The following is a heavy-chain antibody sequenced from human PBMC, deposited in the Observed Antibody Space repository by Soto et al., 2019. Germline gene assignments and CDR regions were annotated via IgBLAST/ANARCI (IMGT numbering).Heavy chain of an antibody. V-gene: IGHV4-59*01. CDR1: GGSISSYF. J-gene: IGHJ4*02. D-gene: IGHD6-13*01. CDR3: ARDLAAVPRAFDY. CDR2: VYYTGTT. Sequence: SETLSLTCTVSGGSISSYFYIWVRQPPGKGLEWIGSVYYTGTTDYNPSLKSRVTISVDTSKTQFSLNLRSVTAADTAVYYCARDLAAVPRAFDYWGPGTLVTVSS.